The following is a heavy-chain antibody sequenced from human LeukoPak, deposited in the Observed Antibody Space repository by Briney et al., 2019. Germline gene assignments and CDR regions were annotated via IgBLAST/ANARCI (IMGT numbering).Heavy chain of an antibody. CDR2: IYYSGST. V-gene: IGHV4-39*01. D-gene: IGHD2-2*02. Sequence: PSETLSLTCTVSGGSISSSSYYWGWIRQPPGKGLEWIGSIYYSGSTYYNPSLKSRVTISVDTSKNQFSLKLSSVTAADTAVYYCARPGYCSSTSCYSPFDIWGQGTMVTVSS. CDR1: GGSISSSSYY. J-gene: IGHJ3*02. CDR3: ARPGYCSSTSCYSPFDI.